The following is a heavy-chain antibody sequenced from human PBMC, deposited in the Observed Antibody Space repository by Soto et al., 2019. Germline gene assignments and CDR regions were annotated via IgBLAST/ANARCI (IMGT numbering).Heavy chain of an antibody. CDR2: ISHSGDSI. J-gene: IGHJ4*02. Sequence: PVGSLRLSCITSGFDFSDYNLNWVRQAPGKGLEWVAYISHSGDSIYYADSVEGRFIISRDHAKKSLYLQMNSLRAEDTAVYYCAKQDFSSGWHSMIDYWGQGTLVTVSS. CDR1: GFDFSDYN. D-gene: IGHD6-19*01. CDR3: AKQDFSSGWHSMIDY. V-gene: IGHV3-48*01.